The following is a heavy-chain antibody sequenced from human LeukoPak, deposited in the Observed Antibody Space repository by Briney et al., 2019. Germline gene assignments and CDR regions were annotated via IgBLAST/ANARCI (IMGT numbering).Heavy chain of an antibody. D-gene: IGHD3-9*01. CDR1: GYTFSSYW. CDR3: ARYYDIWGVVGYYYYGMDV. V-gene: IGHV3-7*01. CDR2: IKQDGSEK. Sequence: PGGSLRLSCAASGYTFSSYWMSWVRQAPGKGLEWVANIKQDGSEKYYVDSVRGRFTTSRDNAKNSLYLQMNSLRAEDTAVYYCARYYDIWGVVGYYYYGMDVWGQGTTVTVSS. J-gene: IGHJ6*02.